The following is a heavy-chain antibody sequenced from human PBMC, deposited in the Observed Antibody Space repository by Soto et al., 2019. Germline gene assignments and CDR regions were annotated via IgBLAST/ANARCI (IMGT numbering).Heavy chain of an antibody. CDR1: GFTFSDYY. V-gene: IGHV3-11*01. CDR2: ISSSGSTM. CDR3: ARQVVPTALYYFDY. J-gene: IGHJ4*02. Sequence: QVQLVESGGGLVKPGGSLRLSCAASGFTFSDYYISWIRQAPGQGLEWISYISSSGSTMYYADSVKGRFTISRDNAKNSLFLQMNSLRAEDTAVYYCARQVVPTALYYFDYWGQGTLVTVSS. D-gene: IGHD2-2*01.